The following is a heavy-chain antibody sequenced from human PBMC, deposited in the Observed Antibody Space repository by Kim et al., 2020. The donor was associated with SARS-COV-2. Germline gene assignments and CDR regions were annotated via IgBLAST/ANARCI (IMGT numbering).Heavy chain of an antibody. Sequence: GGSLRLSCAASGFTFSSYAMSWVRQAPGKGLEWVSAISGSGGSTYYADSVKGRFTISRDNSKNTLYLQMNSLRAEDTAVYYCAKDWRSTIFGVVQGFDYWGQGTLVTVSS. D-gene: IGHD3-3*01. CDR1: GFTFSSYA. CDR3: AKDWRSTIFGVVQGFDY. J-gene: IGHJ4*02. CDR2: ISGSGGST. V-gene: IGHV3-23*01.